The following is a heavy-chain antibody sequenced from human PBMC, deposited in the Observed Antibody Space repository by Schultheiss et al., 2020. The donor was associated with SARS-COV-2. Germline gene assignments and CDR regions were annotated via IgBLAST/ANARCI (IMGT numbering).Heavy chain of an antibody. CDR2: LSPNSDTT. J-gene: IGHJ4*02. V-gene: IGHV3-23*01. CDR3: AKRGSSGGSGTPSFDY. D-gene: IGHD3-10*01. Sequence: GGSLRLSCAASGFSFRTHTMMWARQAPGKGLEWVTALSPNSDTTFIADSVRGRFTISRDNSKSTLSLQMNSLRAEDTAVYYCAKRGSSGGSGTPSFDYWGQGTLVTVSS. CDR1: GFSFRTHT.